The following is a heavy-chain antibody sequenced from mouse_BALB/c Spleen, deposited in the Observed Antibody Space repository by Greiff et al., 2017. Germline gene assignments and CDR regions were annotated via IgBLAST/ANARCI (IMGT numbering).Heavy chain of an antibody. D-gene: IGHD2-1*01. V-gene: IGHV5-6-5*01. J-gene: IGHJ1*01. Sequence: EVQGVESGGGLVKPGGSLKLSCAASGFTFSSYAMSWVRQTPEKRLEWVASISSGGSTYYPDSVKGRFTISRDNARNILYLQMSSLRSEDTAMYYCAREDGNYWYFDVWGAGTTVTVSS. CDR1: GFTFSSYA. CDR3: AREDGNYWYFDV. CDR2: ISSGGST.